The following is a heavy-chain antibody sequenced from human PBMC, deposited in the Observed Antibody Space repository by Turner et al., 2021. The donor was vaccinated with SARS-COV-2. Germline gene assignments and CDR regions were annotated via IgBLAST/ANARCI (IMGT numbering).Heavy chain of an antibody. J-gene: IGHJ5*02. CDR2: ISSSSSDI. Sequence: EVQLVESGGGLVKPGGSLTLPCAASGFTFSSYSMNWVPQAPGKGLEWVSSISSSSSDIVYADLVKGRFTISRDNAKKSLYLQMNSLRAEDTAVYYCARDCSTTTCEAWGQGTLVTVSS. CDR3: ARDCSTTTCEA. D-gene: IGHD2-2*01. CDR1: GFTFSSYS. V-gene: IGHV3-21*01.